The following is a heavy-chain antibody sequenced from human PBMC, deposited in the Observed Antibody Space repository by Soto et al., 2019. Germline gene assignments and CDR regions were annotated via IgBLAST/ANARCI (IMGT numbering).Heavy chain of an antibody. CDR3: ARDPNIVATMGSIYYYYGMDV. J-gene: IGHJ6*02. V-gene: IGHV3-48*04. CDR1: GFTFSSYS. Sequence: GGSLRLSCAASGFTFSSYSMNCVRQAPGKGLEWVSYISRDSSTIYYADSVKGRFTISRDNAKNSLYLQMNSLRAEDTAVYYCARDPNIVATMGSIYYYYGMDVWGQGTTVTVSS. D-gene: IGHD5-12*01. CDR2: ISRDSSTI.